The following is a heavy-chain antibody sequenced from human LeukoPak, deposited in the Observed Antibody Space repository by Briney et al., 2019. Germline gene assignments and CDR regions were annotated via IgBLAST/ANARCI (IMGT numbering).Heavy chain of an antibody. CDR1: GFTSSDYY. J-gene: IGHJ6*03. CDR2: ISSSGSTI. Sequence: PGGSLRLSCAASGFTSSDYYMSWIRQAPGKGLEWVSYISSSGSTIYYADSVKGRFTISRDNAKNSLYLQMNSLRAEDTALYYCARDNDYRYYYYMDVWGKGTTVTVSS. D-gene: IGHD4-11*01. V-gene: IGHV3-11*01. CDR3: ARDNDYRYYYYMDV.